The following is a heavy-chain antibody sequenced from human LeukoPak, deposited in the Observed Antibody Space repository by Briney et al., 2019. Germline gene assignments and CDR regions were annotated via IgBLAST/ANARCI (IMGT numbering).Heavy chain of an antibody. CDR1: GFTFSTYW. CDR2: VDSEGTNR. V-gene: IGHV3-74*01. Sequence: GGSLRLSCAASGFTFSTYWKHWFRQVPGKGLVWVSGVDSEGTNRKYTDSVKGRFTISRDNAESTVDLQMNSLRADDTAVYFCVRFSVIWTGNTPLWGRGILVTVSA. CDR3: VRFSVIWTGNTPL. J-gene: IGHJ4*02. D-gene: IGHD3/OR15-3a*01.